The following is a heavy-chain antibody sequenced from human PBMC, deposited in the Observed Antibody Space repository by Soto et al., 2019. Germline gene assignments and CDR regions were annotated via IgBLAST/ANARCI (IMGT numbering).Heavy chain of an antibody. CDR1: GYTFTGYY. Sequence: QVQLVQSGAEVKKPGASVKVSCKASGYTFTGYYMHWVRQAPGQGLEWMGWINPNSGGANYAQKFQGRVTMTRDTSISTAYMELSSLRSDDTAIYYCAKEQQLPPRGFYYYGMDVWGQGTTVTVSS. J-gene: IGHJ6*02. D-gene: IGHD6-13*01. CDR2: INPNSGGA. V-gene: IGHV1-2*02. CDR3: AKEQQLPPRGFYYYGMDV.